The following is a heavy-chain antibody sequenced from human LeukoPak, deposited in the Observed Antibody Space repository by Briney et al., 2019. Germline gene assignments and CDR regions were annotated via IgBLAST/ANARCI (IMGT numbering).Heavy chain of an antibody. CDR3: ARDGYYADAFDI. CDR1: GFTFSSYG. V-gene: IGHV3-66*01. CDR2: IYSGGST. D-gene: IGHD3-3*01. Sequence: GGSLRLSCAASGFTFSSYGMHWVRQAPGKGLEWVSVIYSGGSTYYADSVKGRFTISRDNSKNTLYLQMNSLRAEDTAVYYCARDGYYADAFDIWGQGTMVTVSS. J-gene: IGHJ3*02.